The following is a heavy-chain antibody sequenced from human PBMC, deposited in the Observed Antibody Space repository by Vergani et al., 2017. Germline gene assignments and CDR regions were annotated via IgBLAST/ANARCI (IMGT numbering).Heavy chain of an antibody. CDR3: ARVNTETNGHLYYYYYMDV. CDR1: GGSFTSYH. D-gene: IGHD4-11*01. V-gene: IGHV4-34*01. CDR2: IDHTGRP. J-gene: IGHJ6*03. Sequence: QVQLQQWGGGLLKPSETLSLTCVVNGGSFTSYHWTWIRQSPGEGLEWVGDIDHTGRPDYIPSLKSRLTMSVDKSRNQFSLTLNSVTATDTAIYFCARVNTETNGHLYYYYYMDVWGQGTAVNVS.